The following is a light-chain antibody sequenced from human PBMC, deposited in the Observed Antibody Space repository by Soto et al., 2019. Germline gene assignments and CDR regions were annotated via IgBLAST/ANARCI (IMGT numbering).Light chain of an antibody. CDR1: SSDLGSYKF. CDR2: EGS. Sequence: QSVLTHPASVSGSPGQSITISCTGTSSDLGSYKFVSWYQHHPGKAPKLMIYEGSKRPSGVSNRFSGSKSGNTASLTISGLQAEDEADYYCCSYAGSSTLIFGGGTKLTVL. V-gene: IGLV2-23*01. J-gene: IGLJ2*01. CDR3: CSYAGSSTLI.